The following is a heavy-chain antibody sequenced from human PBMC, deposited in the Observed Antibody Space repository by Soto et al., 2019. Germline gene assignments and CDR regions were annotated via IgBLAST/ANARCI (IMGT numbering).Heavy chain of an antibody. CDR2: ISGSGGST. V-gene: IGHV3-23*01. D-gene: IGHD6-19*01. Sequence: PGGSLRLSCAASRFTFSSYAMSWVRQAPGKGLEWVSAISGSGGSTYYADSVEGRFTISRDKSKNTLYLQMNSLRAEDTAVYYCARLSSGWFSPLYYFDCWGQGTLVTVSS. CDR1: RFTFSSYA. CDR3: ARLSSGWFSPLYYFDC. J-gene: IGHJ4*02.